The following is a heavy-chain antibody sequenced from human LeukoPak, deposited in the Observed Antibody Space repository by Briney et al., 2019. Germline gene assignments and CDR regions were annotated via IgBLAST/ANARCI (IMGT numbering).Heavy chain of an antibody. J-gene: IGHJ5*02. Sequence: GGSLRLSCAASGFTFSGYGMHWVRQAPGKGLEWVAVISYDGSNKYYADSVKGRFTISRDNSKNTLYLQMNSLRAEDTAVYYCAKGGYYDSSGYYETWGQGTLVTVSS. D-gene: IGHD3-22*01. CDR3: AKGGYYDSSGYYET. CDR2: ISYDGSNK. CDR1: GFTFSGYG. V-gene: IGHV3-30*18.